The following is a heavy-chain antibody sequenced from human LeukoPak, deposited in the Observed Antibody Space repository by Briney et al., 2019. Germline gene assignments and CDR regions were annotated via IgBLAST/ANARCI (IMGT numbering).Heavy chain of an antibody. Sequence: GGSLRLSCAASGFTFSSYAMHWVRQAPGKGLEWVAVISYDGSNKYYADSVKGRFTISRDNSKNTLYLQMNSLRAEDTAVYYCAKGRRMYSSGWYYFDYWGQGTLVTVSS. J-gene: IGHJ4*02. CDR3: AKGRRMYSSGWYYFDY. D-gene: IGHD6-19*01. CDR1: GFTFSSYA. CDR2: ISYDGSNK. V-gene: IGHV3-30-3*01.